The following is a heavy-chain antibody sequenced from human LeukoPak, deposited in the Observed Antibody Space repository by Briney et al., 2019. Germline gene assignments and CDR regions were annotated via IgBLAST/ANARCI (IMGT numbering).Heavy chain of an antibody. Sequence: GGSLRLSCAASGFTFSNYWMHWVRQAPGKGLEWVANIKQDGSAIYYVDSVKGRFTISRDNAKNSVSLQMNSLRAEDTAVYFCARGIASAEGYWGQGTLVTVSS. J-gene: IGHJ4*02. V-gene: IGHV3-7*01. CDR1: GFTFSNYW. D-gene: IGHD3-10*01. CDR3: ARGIASAEGY. CDR2: IKQDGSAI.